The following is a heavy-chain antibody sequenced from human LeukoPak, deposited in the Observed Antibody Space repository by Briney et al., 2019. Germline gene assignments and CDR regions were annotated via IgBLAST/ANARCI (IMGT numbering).Heavy chain of an antibody. CDR3: ATQNYYDSSGPTAYWYFDL. D-gene: IGHD3-22*01. J-gene: IGHJ2*01. Sequence: SQTLSLTCTVSGASIRSGDYYWSWIRQPPGKGLEWIGYIYYSGSTYYNPSLKSRVTISVDTSKNQFSLKLSSVTAADTAVYYCATQNYYDSSGPTAYWYFDLWGRGTLVTVSS. CDR1: GASIRSGDYY. V-gene: IGHV4-30-4*01. CDR2: IYYSGST.